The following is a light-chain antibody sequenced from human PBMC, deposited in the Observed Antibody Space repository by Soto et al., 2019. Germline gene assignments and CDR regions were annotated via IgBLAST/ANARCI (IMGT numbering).Light chain of an antibody. CDR2: DVS. Sequence: QSVLTQPASVSGSPGQSITISCTGTSSDVGGYNYVSWYQQHPGKAPKLMIYDVSNRPSGVSNRFSGSKSGNTASLTISGLQAEEEADYYCSSYTSSCTSYVFGTGTKVTVL. CDR3: SSYTSSCTSYV. CDR1: SSDVGGYNY. V-gene: IGLV2-14*01. J-gene: IGLJ1*01.